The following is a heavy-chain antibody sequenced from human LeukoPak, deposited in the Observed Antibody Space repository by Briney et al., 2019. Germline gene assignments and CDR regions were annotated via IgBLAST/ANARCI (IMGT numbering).Heavy chain of an antibody. CDR2: IIPIFGTA. V-gene: IGHV1-69*05. CDR1: GGTFSSYA. CDR3: ARDRLIWFGESISYYYYMDV. Sequence: SGKVSCKASGGTFSSYAISWARQAPGQGLEWMGRIIPIFGTANYAQKFQGRVTITTDESTSTAYMELSSLRSEDTAVYYCARDRLIWFGESISYYYYMDVWGKGTTVTVSS. J-gene: IGHJ6*03. D-gene: IGHD3-10*01.